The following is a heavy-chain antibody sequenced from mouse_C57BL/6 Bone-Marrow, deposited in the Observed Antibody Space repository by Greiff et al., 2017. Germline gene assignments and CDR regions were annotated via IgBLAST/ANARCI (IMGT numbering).Heavy chain of an antibody. V-gene: IGHV3-6*01. Sequence: EVHLVESGPGLVKPSQSLSLTCSVTGYSITSGYYWNWIRQFPGNKLEWMGYISYDGSNNYNPSLTNRISLTRDTSKNQFFLKLNSLTTEDTATYYCARRFDVWGTGTTVTVSS. J-gene: IGHJ1*03. CDR1: GYSITSGYY. CDR3: ARRFDV. CDR2: ISYDGSN.